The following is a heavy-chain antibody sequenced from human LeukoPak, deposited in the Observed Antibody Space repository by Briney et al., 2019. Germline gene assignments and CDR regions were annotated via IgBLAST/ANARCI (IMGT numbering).Heavy chain of an antibody. CDR1: GGSFSGYY. CDR2: INHSGST. V-gene: IGHV4-34*01. D-gene: IGHD3-22*01. J-gene: IGHJ4*02. CDR3: ARDPSSGYSEFDY. Sequence: PSETLSLTCAVYGGSFSGYYWSWIRQPPGKGLEWIGEINHSGSTNYNPSLKSRVTIPVDTSKNQFSLKLSSVTAADTAVYYCARDPSSGYSEFDYWGQGTLVTVSS.